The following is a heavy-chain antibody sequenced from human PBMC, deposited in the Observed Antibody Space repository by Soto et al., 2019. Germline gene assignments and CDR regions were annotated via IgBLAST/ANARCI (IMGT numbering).Heavy chain of an antibody. J-gene: IGHJ6*02. D-gene: IGHD4-17*01. Sequence: PSETLSLTCTVSGGSISSYYWSWIRQPPGKGLEWIGSIYYSGSTNYNPSLKSRVTISVDTSKNQFSLKLSSVTAADTAVYYCARGDYGDYVGGSYYGMDVWGQGTTVTVSS. V-gene: IGHV4-59*01. CDR3: ARGDYGDYVGGSYYGMDV. CDR2: IYYSGST. CDR1: GGSISSYY.